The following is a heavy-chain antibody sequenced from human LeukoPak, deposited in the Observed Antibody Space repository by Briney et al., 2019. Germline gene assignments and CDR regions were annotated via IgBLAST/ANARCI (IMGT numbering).Heavy chain of an antibody. CDR3: AKDRYGSGSYLGDY. CDR1: GFTFSSYG. J-gene: IGHJ4*02. Sequence: GGSLRLTCAASGFTFSSYGMHWVRQAPGKGLEWVAFIRYDGSNKYYADSVKGRFTISRDNSKNTLYLQMSSLRAEDTAVYYCAKDRYGSGSYLGDYWGQGTLVTVSS. CDR2: IRYDGSNK. D-gene: IGHD3-10*01. V-gene: IGHV3-30*02.